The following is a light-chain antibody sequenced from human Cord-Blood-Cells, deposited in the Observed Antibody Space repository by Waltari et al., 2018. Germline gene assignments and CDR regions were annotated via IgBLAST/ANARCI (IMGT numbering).Light chain of an antibody. CDR3: QQYGSSLFT. CDR1: QSISSW. Sequence: DIQMTQSPSTLSASVGDRVTITCRASQSISSWLAWYQQKPGKAPKLLIYKASSLESGVPSRFSGSGSGTEFTLTISRLEPEDFAVYYCQQYGSSLFTFGPGTKVDIK. J-gene: IGKJ3*01. CDR2: KAS. V-gene: IGKV1-5*03.